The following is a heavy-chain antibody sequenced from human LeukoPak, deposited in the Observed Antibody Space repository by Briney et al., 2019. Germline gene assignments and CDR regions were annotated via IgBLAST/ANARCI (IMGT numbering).Heavy chain of an antibody. J-gene: IGHJ4*02. CDR2: IYSSGST. CDR1: GGSTTSHTSY. D-gene: IGHD3-10*01. Sequence: SETLSLTCSFSGGSTTSHTSYWGWIRQPPGKGLEFIGSIYSSGSTYYKASLKSRVSISIDMSKNQFSLRLTSMTAADTAVYYCARGVTMVRGVIIGGFDYWGQGTLVTVSS. V-gene: IGHV4-39*07. CDR3: ARGVTMVRGVIIGGFDY.